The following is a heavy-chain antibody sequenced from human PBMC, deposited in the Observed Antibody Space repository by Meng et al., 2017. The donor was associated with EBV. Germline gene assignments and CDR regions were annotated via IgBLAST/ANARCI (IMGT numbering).Heavy chain of an antibody. J-gene: IGHJ4*02. CDR1: GASVSGGTFH. V-gene: IGHV4-61*01. Sequence: QVPRPVSCPGLVKPSETLSLTCTFSGASVSGGTFHWSWIRQPPGKELQCIGYIYDGGTTIYNPSLKSRVTIFLATSRNQFSLGLWSVSTADTAVYYCAKSSSSTPGVVDSWGQGTLVTVSS. D-gene: IGHD2-2*01. CDR2: IYDGGTT. CDR3: AKSSSSTPGVVDS.